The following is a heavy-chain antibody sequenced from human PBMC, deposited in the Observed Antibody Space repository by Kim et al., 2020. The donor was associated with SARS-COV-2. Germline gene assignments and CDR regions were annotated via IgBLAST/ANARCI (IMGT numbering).Heavy chain of an antibody. CDR2: IYYSGST. V-gene: IGHV4-59*08. CDR3: ARAFVAAAGRRVYYGMVV. Sequence: SETLSLTCTVSGGSISSYYWSWIRQPPGKGLEWIGYIYYSGSTNYNPSLKSRVTISVDTSKNQFSLKLSSVTAADTAVYYCARAFVAAAGRRVYYGMVVWGQGTTVTVSS. D-gene: IGHD6-13*01. CDR1: GGSISSYY. J-gene: IGHJ6*02.